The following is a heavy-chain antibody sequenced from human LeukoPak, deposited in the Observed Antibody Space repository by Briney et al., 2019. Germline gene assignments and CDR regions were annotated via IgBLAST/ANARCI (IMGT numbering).Heavy chain of an antibody. V-gene: IGHV1-8*03. Sequence: ASVRVSCKASGYAFISYNINWLRQATGQGLEWMGWVNPRSGDAGYLQKFQGRLTITRDSSIDTAYMDLSGLSSEDTAVYYCARGVPLGYCTYGVCYPPYYFDYWGQGTLVTASS. D-gene: IGHD2-8*01. CDR2: VNPRSGDA. J-gene: IGHJ4*02. CDR1: GYAFISYN. CDR3: ARGVPLGYCTYGVCYPPYYFDY.